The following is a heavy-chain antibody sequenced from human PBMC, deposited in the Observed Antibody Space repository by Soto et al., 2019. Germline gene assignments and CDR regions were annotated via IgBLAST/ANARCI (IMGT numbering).Heavy chain of an antibody. V-gene: IGHV4-59*08. Sequence: SETLSLTCTVSGGSINDYYWSWIRQPPGKGLEWIGYVYYSGTTNYNPSLNSRVTISVDTSKKQFSLKLSFVTAADTAVYYCATMGTPATGLYYFDYWGQGTLVTVS. CDR1: GGSINDYY. CDR3: ATMGTPATGLYYFDY. J-gene: IGHJ4*02. CDR2: VYYSGTT. D-gene: IGHD1-7*01.